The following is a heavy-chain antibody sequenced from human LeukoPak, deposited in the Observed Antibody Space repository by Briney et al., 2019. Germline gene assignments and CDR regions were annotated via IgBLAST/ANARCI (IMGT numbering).Heavy chain of an antibody. Sequence: GGSLRVSCAASGFTFSSYAMSWVRPAPGKGLEWVSAISGSGGSTYYADSVKGRFTISRDNSKNTLYLQMNSLRAEDTAVYYCARVEIVARWGYFDYWGQGTLVTVSS. J-gene: IGHJ4*02. CDR1: GFTFSSYA. CDR2: ISGSGGST. D-gene: IGHD5-12*01. CDR3: ARVEIVARWGYFDY. V-gene: IGHV3-23*01.